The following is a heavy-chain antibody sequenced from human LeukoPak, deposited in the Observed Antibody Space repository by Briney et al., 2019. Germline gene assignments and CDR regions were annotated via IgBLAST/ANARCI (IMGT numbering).Heavy chain of an antibody. CDR3: ARRRFGPGWFDP. Sequence: ASGTLSLTCAVSGGSISSSNWWSWVRPSPGKGLEWIGEIYHRGSTIYNPSLKSRVTISLDKSKNQFSLKLSSVTAVDTALYYCARRRFGPGWFDPWGQGTLVTVSS. J-gene: IGHJ5*02. V-gene: IGHV4-4*02. CDR2: IYHRGST. D-gene: IGHD3-10*01. CDR1: GGSISSSNW.